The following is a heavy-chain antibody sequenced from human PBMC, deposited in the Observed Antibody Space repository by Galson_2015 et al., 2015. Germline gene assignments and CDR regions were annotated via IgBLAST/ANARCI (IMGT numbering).Heavy chain of an antibody. J-gene: IGHJ6*02. V-gene: IGHV1-18*01. CDR2: ISAYNGNT. CDR1: GYTFTSYG. Sequence: SVKASCKASGYTFTSYGISWVRQAPGQGLEWMGWISAYNGNTNYAQKLQGRVTMTTDTSTSTAYMELRSLRSDDTAVYYCAREGPTTDYYYYGMDVWGQGTTVTVSS. D-gene: IGHD1-1*01. CDR3: AREGPTTDYYYYGMDV.